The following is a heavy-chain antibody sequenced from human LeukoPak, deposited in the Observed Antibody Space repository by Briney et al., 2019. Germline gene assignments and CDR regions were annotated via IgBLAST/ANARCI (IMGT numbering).Heavy chain of an antibody. J-gene: IGHJ4*02. CDR2: ISGSGGST. V-gene: IGHV3-23*01. CDR3: AKRRRGSYSVEVDY. CDR1: GFTFSSYA. D-gene: IGHD1-26*01. Sequence: GGSLRLSCAASGFTFSSYAMSWVRQAPGKGLEWVSAISGSGGSTYYADSVKGRFTISRDNSKNTLYLRMNSLRAEDTAVYYCAKRRRGSYSVEVDYWGQGTLVTVSS.